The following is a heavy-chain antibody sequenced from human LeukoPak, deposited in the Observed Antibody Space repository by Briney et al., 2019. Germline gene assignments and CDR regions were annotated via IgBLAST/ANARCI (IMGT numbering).Heavy chain of an antibody. Sequence: PGGSLRLSCAASGFTFSDYWMHWVCQVPGKGLVWVSRINDDGRSTSEAVSVKGRFTISRDNAKNTLYLQMNSLRAEDTAVYYCAREAGIAAAGPLFDYWGQGTLVTVSS. J-gene: IGHJ4*02. CDR1: GFTFSDYW. CDR2: INDDGRST. V-gene: IGHV3-74*01. D-gene: IGHD6-13*01. CDR3: AREAGIAAAGPLFDY.